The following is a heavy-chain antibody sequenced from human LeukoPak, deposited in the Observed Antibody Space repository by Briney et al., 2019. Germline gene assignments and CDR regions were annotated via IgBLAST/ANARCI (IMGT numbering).Heavy chain of an antibody. CDR3: ARYSGSYYRFDY. J-gene: IGHJ4*02. CDR1: GFTFNGYY. D-gene: IGHD1-26*01. Sequence: ASVKVSCKAFGFTFNGYYMHWVRQAPGQGLEWMGWINPNSGGTNYAQKFQGRVTMTRDTSISTAYMELSRLRSDDTAVYYCARYSGSYYRFDYWGQGTLVTVSS. CDR2: INPNSGGT. V-gene: IGHV1-2*02.